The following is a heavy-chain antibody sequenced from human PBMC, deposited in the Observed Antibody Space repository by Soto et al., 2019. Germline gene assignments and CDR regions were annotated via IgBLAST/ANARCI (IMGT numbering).Heavy chain of an antibody. CDR1: CASVSSGDYY. Sequence: SETLSLTCTVSCASVSSGDYYWSSIRQSPGKGLEWIGYIYYSGDSYYNPSLKGRLTISIDTSKNQFSLILNSVTVADTAIYYCVGTGTTDDYWGRGTLVTVSS. CDR3: VGTGTTDDY. D-gene: IGHD4-17*01. J-gene: IGHJ4*02. CDR2: IYYSGDS. V-gene: IGHV4-30-4*01.